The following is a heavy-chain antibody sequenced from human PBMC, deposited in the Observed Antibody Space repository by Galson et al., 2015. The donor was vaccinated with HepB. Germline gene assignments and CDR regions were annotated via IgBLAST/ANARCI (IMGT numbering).Heavy chain of an antibody. CDR3: AKDGRALYCSGGSCYEGGYFDY. CDR1: GFTFSSYS. J-gene: IGHJ4*02. D-gene: IGHD2-15*01. CDR2: ISWDGGST. Sequence: SLRLSCAASGFTFSSYSMNWVRQAPGKGLEWVSLISWDGGSTYYADSVKGRFTISRDNSKNSLYLQMNSLRTEDTALYYCAKDGRALYCSGGSCYEGGYFDYWGQGTLVTVSS. V-gene: IGHV3-43*01.